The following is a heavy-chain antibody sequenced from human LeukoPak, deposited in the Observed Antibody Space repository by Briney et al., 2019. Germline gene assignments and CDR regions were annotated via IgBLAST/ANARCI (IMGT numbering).Heavy chain of an antibody. J-gene: IGHJ4*02. V-gene: IGHV3-23*01. D-gene: IGHD6-19*01. CDR3: AKSAVGHNFDY. Sequence: GGSLRLSCAASGFTFSNYAMNWVRQASGKGLEWVSAVSGSGGSTSYADSVKGRFTISRDNSKNTLYLQVNSLRAEDTALYYCAKSAVGHNFDYWGQGTLVTVSS. CDR1: GFTFSNYA. CDR2: VSGSGGST.